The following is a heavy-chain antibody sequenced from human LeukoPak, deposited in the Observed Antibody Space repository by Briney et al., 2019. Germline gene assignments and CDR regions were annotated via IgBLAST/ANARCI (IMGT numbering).Heavy chain of an antibody. D-gene: IGHD3-10*01. Sequence: ASVKVSCKASGVTFSSYAISWVQQAPGQGLEWMGGIIPIFGTANYAQKFQGRVTITADESTSTAYMELSSLRSEDTAVYYCARALVTMVRGVITFDYWGQGTLVTVSS. CDR3: ARALVTMVRGVITFDY. CDR2: IIPIFGTA. J-gene: IGHJ4*02. CDR1: GVTFSSYA. V-gene: IGHV1-69*01.